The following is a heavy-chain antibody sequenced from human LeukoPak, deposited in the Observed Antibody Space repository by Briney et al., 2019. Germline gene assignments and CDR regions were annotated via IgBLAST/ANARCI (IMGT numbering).Heavy chain of an antibody. J-gene: IGHJ5*02. CDR2: IYYSGST. V-gene: IGHV4-59*08. CDR1: GGSISSYY. D-gene: IGHD3-10*01. CDR3: AALTVVRGVIVWFDP. Sequence: PSETLSLTCTVSGGSISSYYWSWIRQPPGKGLEWIGYIYYSGSTNYNPSLKSRVTISVDTSKNQFSLKLSSVTAADTAVYYCAALTVVRGVIVWFDPWGQGTLVTVSS.